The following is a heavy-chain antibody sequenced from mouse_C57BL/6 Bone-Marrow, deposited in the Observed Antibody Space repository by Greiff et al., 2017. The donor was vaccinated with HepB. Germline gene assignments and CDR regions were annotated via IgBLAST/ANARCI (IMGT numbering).Heavy chain of an antibody. Sequence: EVKLQQSGPELVKPGASVKISCKASGYTFTDYYMNWVKQSHGKSLEWIGDINPNNGGTSYNQKFKGKATLTVDKSSSTAYMELRSLTSEDSAVYYCARESRVYYGSSSYAMDYWGQGTSVTVSS. CDR2: INPNNGGT. D-gene: IGHD1-1*01. V-gene: IGHV1-26*01. CDR3: ARESRVYYGSSSYAMDY. J-gene: IGHJ4*01. CDR1: GYTFTDYY.